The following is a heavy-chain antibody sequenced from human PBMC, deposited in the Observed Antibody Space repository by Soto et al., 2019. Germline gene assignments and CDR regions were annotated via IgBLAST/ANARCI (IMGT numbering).Heavy chain of an antibody. CDR2: IYHSGST. CDR1: GGSISSGAFS. V-gene: IGHV4-30-2*01. CDR3: ARVRYSDNWHGLIDF. D-gene: IGHD4-4*01. J-gene: IGHJ4*02. Sequence: SETLSLTCTVSGGSISSGAFSWSWIRQPPGRGLEWIGYIYHSGSTYYIPSLRSRVAISMDRAKNQFSLHLSSVTAEDTAVYFCARVRYSDNWHGLIDFWGLGALVTVSS.